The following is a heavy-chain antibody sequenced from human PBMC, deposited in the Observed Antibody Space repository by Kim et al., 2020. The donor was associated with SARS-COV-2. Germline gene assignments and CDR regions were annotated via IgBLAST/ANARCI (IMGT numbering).Heavy chain of an antibody. Sequence: SETLSLTCAVYGGSFSNYYFSWVRQPPGKALQWIGEINLSGSINYNPSLKSRLTLSVDRSNNQFSLTLTSVTAADTAAYYCARVRIASGVYYSYAMDVWG. V-gene: IGHV4-34*01. CDR1: GGSFSNYY. J-gene: IGHJ6*01. CDR2: INLSGSI. D-gene: IGHD3-10*01. CDR3: ARVRIASGVYYSYAMDV.